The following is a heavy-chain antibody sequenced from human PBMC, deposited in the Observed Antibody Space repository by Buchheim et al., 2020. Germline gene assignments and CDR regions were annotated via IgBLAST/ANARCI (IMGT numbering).Heavy chain of an antibody. D-gene: IGHD3-3*01. CDR1: GFTFSSYS. CDR2: ISSSSSTI. CDR3: ARDLRFLEWLSTTDY. J-gene: IGHJ4*02. V-gene: IGHV3-48*01. Sequence: EVQLVESGGGLVQPGGSLRLSCAASGFTFSSYSMNWVRQAPGKGLEWVSYISSSSSTIYYADSVKGRFIISRDNAKNSLYLQMNSLRAEDTAVYYCARDLRFLEWLSTTDYWGQGTL.